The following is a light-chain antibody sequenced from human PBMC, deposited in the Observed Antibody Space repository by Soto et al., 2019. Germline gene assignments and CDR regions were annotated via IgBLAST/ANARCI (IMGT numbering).Light chain of an antibody. CDR3: QQYGSSPPKYT. V-gene: IGKV3-20*01. J-gene: IGKJ2*01. CDR1: QSVSSSY. CDR2: GAS. Sequence: IVLTQSPGTLSLSPGERATLSCRASQSVSSSYLAWYQQKPGQAPRLLIYGASSRATGIPDRFSGSGSGTVFTLTISRLEPEDFAVYYCQQYGSSPPKYTFGQGTKLEIK.